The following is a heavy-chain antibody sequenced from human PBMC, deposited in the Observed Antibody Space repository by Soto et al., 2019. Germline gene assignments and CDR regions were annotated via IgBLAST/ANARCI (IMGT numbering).Heavy chain of an antibody. CDR1: GFTFRSYV. CDR2: TSYDGSNN. Sequence: QVHLVESGGGVVQPGTSLRLSCVGSGFTFRSYVIHWVRQAPGKGLEWVALTSYDGSNNFYGDSVKGRFTISRHNSRNTVELEMGSLTFEDTALYYCARWGTTGGLDVWGQGTLVSVSS. V-gene: IGHV3-33*05. CDR3: ARWGTTGGLDV. D-gene: IGHD3-16*01. J-gene: IGHJ4*02.